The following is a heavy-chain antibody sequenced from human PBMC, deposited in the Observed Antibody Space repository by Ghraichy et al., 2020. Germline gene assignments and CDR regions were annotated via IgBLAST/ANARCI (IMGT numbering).Heavy chain of an antibody. D-gene: IGHD3-3*01. V-gene: IGHV3-23*01. J-gene: IGHJ5*02. Sequence: GGSLRLSCAASGFTFSSYAMSWVRQAPGKGLEWVSAISGSGGSTYYADSVKGRFTISRDNSKNTLYLQMNSLRAEDTAVYYCAKGSYSFWSGYNWFDPWGQGTLVTVSS. CDR3: AKGSYSFWSGYNWFDP. CDR1: GFTFSSYA. CDR2: ISGSGGST.